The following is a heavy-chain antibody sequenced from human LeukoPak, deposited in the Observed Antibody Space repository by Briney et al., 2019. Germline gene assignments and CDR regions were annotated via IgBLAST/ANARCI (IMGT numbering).Heavy chain of an antibody. CDR3: ASPRGGYSYGYDY. CDR2: IYHSGST. D-gene: IGHD5-18*01. V-gene: IGHV4-38-2*01. J-gene: IGHJ4*02. CDR1: GYSISSGYY. Sequence: PSETLSLTCAVSGYSISSGYYWGWIRQPPGKGLEWIGRIYHSGSTYYNPSLKSRVTISVDTSKNQFSLKLSSVTAADTAVYYCASPRGGYSYGYDYWGQGTLVTVSS.